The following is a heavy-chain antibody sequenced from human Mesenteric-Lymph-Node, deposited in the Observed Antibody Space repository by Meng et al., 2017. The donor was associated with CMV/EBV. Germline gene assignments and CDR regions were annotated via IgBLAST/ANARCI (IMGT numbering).Heavy chain of an antibody. Sequence: GGSLRLSCAASGFTFSNYEMNWVRQAPGKGLEWISFINSISTTMYYADSVKGRFTISRDNAKNSVYLQMKSLRAEDTALYYCAKSLYGATPHYYGMDVWGQGTTVTVSS. J-gene: IGHJ6*02. CDR2: INSISTTM. V-gene: IGHV3-48*03. D-gene: IGHD4/OR15-4a*01. CDR1: GFTFSNYE. CDR3: AKSLYGATPHYYGMDV.